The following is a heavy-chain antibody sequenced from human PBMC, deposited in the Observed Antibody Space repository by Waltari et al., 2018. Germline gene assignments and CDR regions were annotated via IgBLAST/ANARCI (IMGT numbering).Heavy chain of an antibody. CDR1: GFTFSSYE. Sequence: EVPLVESGGGLVQPGGSLSLSCAASGFTFSSYEMNWFRQAPGKGLEWVSYISSSGSTIYYADSVKGRFTISRDNAKNSLYLQMNSLRAEDTAVYYCAILGSGWYGAFDYWGQGTLVTVSS. D-gene: IGHD6-19*01. CDR2: ISSSGSTI. CDR3: AILGSGWYGAFDY. J-gene: IGHJ4*02. V-gene: IGHV3-48*03.